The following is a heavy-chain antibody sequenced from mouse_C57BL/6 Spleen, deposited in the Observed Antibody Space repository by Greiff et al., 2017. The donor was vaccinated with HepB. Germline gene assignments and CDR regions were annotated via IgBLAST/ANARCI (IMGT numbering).Heavy chain of an antibody. CDR2: INPNNGGT. CDR3: ARGDGNYVPAWFAY. Sequence: VQLQQSGPELVKPGASVKIPCKASGYTFTDYNMDWVKQSHGKSLEWIGDINPNNGGTIYNQKFKGKATLTVDKSSSTAYMELRSLTSEDTAVYYSARGDGNYVPAWFAYWGQGTLVTVSA. CDR1: GYTFTDYN. V-gene: IGHV1-18*01. J-gene: IGHJ3*01. D-gene: IGHD2-1*01.